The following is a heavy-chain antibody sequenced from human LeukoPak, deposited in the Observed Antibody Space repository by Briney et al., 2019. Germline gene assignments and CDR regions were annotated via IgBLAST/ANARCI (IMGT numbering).Heavy chain of an antibody. CDR2: ISSGGSTI. J-gene: IGHJ4*02. D-gene: IGHD4-23*01. Sequence: PGGSLRLSCAASGFTFSSYEMHWVRQVPGKGLEWVSYISSGGSTIYYADSVKGRFTISRDNAKNSLYLQMNSLRAEDTAVYYCARDTDYGGPFDYWGQGTLVTASS. CDR1: GFTFSSYE. V-gene: IGHV3-48*03. CDR3: ARDTDYGGPFDY.